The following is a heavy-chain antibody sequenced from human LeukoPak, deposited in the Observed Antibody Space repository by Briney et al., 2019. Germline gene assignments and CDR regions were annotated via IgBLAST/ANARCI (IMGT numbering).Heavy chain of an antibody. CDR2: ISYDGSNK. J-gene: IGHJ4*02. CDR3: AKDRSIVGAKAFDY. Sequence: GGSLRLSCAASGFTFSSYGMPWVRQAPGKGLEWVAVISYDGSNKYYADSVKGRFTISRDNSKNTLYLQMNSLRAEDTAVYYCAKDRSIVGAKAFDYWGQGTLVTVSS. CDR1: GFTFSSYG. D-gene: IGHD1-26*01. V-gene: IGHV3-30*18.